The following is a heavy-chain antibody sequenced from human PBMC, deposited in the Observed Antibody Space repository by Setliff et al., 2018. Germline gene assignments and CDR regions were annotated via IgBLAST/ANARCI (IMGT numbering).Heavy chain of an antibody. D-gene: IGHD1-26*01. V-gene: IGHV4-4*07. CDR1: GGSISSYY. CDR2: IYIGGSA. J-gene: IGHJ4*02. CDR3: ARSFSRREKFLLDY. Sequence: SETLSLTCTVSGGSISSYYWSWIRQPAGKGLEWIGHIYIGGSANYNPSLKSRVTMSIDTSKNQFSLKLNSVTAADTAVYYCARSFSRREKFLLDYWGRGALVTVSS.